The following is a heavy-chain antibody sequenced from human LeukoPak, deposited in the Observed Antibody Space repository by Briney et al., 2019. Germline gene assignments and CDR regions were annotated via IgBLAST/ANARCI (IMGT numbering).Heavy chain of an antibody. CDR1: GFTFSNSG. Sequence: SGSLRLSCAASGFTFSNSGMNWVRQAPGKGLEWVSTISGSGDSTYYADSVKGRFTSSRDNSKNTLYLQMNSLRAEDTAVYYCARRAGAYSHPYDYWGQGTLVTVSS. V-gene: IGHV3-23*01. CDR3: ARRAGAYSHPYDY. J-gene: IGHJ4*02. D-gene: IGHD4/OR15-4a*01. CDR2: ISGSGDST.